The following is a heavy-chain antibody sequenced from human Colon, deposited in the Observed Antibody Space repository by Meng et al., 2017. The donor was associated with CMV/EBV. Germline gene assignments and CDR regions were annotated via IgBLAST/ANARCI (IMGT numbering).Heavy chain of an antibody. Sequence: GESLKISCAASGFTFSSYGMHWVRQAPGKGLEWVAFIRYDGSNKYYADSVKGRFTISRDNSKNTLYLQMNSLRAEDTAVYYCARLLGSGKDYWGQGTLVTVSS. J-gene: IGHJ4*02. CDR2: IRYDGSNK. V-gene: IGHV3-30*02. CDR3: ARLLGSGKDY. D-gene: IGHD3-10*01. CDR1: GFTFSSYG.